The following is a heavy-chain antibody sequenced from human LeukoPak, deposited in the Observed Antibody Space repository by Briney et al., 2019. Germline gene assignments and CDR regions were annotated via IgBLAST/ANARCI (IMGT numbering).Heavy chain of an antibody. CDR3: ARLISSSWYHEVLLGRDY. Sequence: SETLSLTCTVSGGSISSYYWGWIRQSPGKGLEWIGYIYYSGSTYYNPSLKSRVTISVDTSKSQFSLKLSSVTAADTAVYYCARLISSSWYHEVLLGRDYWGQGTLVTVSS. CDR1: GGSISSYY. CDR2: IYYSGST. J-gene: IGHJ4*02. V-gene: IGHV4-39*01. D-gene: IGHD6-13*01.